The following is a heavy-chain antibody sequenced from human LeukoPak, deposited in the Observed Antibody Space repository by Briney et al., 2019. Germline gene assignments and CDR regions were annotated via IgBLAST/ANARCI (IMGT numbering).Heavy chain of an antibody. J-gene: IGHJ4*02. CDR1: GYTFTSYY. V-gene: IGHV1-46*01. CDR3: ARAPVPAAIGDDY. CDR2: INPSGGST. D-gene: IGHD2-2*01. Sequence: ASVKVSCKASGYTFTSYYLHWVRQAPGQGLEWMGIINPSGGSTSYAQKFQGRVTMTRDTSTSTAYMELRSLRSDDTAVYYCARAPVPAAIGDDYWGQGTLVTVSS.